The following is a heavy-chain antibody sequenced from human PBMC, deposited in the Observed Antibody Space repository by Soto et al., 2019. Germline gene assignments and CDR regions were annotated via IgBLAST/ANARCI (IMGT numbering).Heavy chain of an antibody. Sequence: QVQLQESGPGLVKPSETLSLTCTVSGGSISSSNWWSWVRQPPGKGLEWIGETYHSGSTNYNSSLKSRVTISVDKSKNQFSLKLSSVTAADTAVYYCAREKGWERKGYYFDYWGQGTLVTVSS. J-gene: IGHJ4*02. V-gene: IGHV4-4*02. CDR2: TYHSGST. CDR1: GGSISSSNW. D-gene: IGHD1-26*01. CDR3: AREKGWERKGYYFDY.